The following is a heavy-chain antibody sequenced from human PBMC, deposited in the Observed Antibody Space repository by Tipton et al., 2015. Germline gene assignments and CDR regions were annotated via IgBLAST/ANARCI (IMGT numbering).Heavy chain of an antibody. CDR1: GDSMSSGAYY. V-gene: IGHV4-30-2*01. D-gene: IGHD5-12*01. Sequence: TLSLTCTVSGDSMSSGAYYWSWIRQPPGKGLEWIGYIYQGGSTYYNPSLKSRVTMSVDRPKNQFSLKLTSVTAADTAVYYCARSGHTYGMDVWGQGTTVTVSS. CDR2: IYQGGST. J-gene: IGHJ6*02. CDR3: ARSGHTYGMDV.